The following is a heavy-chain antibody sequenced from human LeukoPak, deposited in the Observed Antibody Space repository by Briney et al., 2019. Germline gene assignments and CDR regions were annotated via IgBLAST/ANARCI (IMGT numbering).Heavy chain of an antibody. V-gene: IGHV3-30*02. D-gene: IGHD3-10*01. CDR3: AKAPRHRGISMVRGVREDHYMDV. J-gene: IGHJ6*03. Sequence: GGSLRLSCIASGFTFSSYGMYWVRQAPGKGLEWVAFIRFDETNKYYADSVEGRFTISRDNSENTLYLQMNSLRAEDTAVYYCAKAPRHRGISMVRGVREDHYMDVWGKGTTVTISS. CDR1: GFTFSSYG. CDR2: IRFDETNK.